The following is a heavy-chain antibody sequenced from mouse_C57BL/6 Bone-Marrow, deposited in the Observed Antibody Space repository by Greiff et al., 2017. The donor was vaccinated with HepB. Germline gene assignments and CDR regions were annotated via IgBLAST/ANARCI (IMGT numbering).Heavy chain of an antibody. J-gene: IGHJ3*01. CDR1: GFSLTSYG. CDR2: IWSGGST. CDR3: ARVLTGTGFAY. Sequence: QVQLKESGPGLVQPSQSLSITCTVSGFSLTSYGVHWVRQSPGKGLEWLGVIWSGGSTDYNAAFISRLSISKDNSKSQVFFKMNSLQADDTAIYYCARVLTGTGFAYWGQGTLVTVSA. V-gene: IGHV2-2*01. D-gene: IGHD4-1*01.